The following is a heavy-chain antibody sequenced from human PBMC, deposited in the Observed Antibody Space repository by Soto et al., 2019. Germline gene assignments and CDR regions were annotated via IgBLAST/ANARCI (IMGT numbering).Heavy chain of an antibody. CDR3: VRYNILSGGSYKGLIRLHYFDT. D-gene: IGHD3-3*01. Sequence: TLSLTCAVYGGSFSGYYWTWIRQPPGTGLEWIGEINHSGSTNYNPSLKSRVTISVDTSKNQFSLKLTSVTAADTAMYYCVRYNILSGGSYKGLIRLHYFDTWGPGTLVTVSS. V-gene: IGHV4-34*01. J-gene: IGHJ4*02. CDR1: GGSFSGYY. CDR2: INHSGST.